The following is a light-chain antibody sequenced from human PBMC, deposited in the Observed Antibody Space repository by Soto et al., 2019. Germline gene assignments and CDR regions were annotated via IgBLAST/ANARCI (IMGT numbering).Light chain of an antibody. CDR1: SGSVSTSYY. J-gene: IGLJ3*02. CDR3: VLYMGSAWV. V-gene: IGLV8-61*01. Sequence: QTVVTQEPSFSVSPGGTVTLTCGLSSGSVSTSYYPSWYQQTPGQAPRTLIYSTNTRSSGVPDRFSGSILGNKAALTITGAQADDESDYYWVLYMGSAWVFGGGTKLTVL. CDR2: STN.